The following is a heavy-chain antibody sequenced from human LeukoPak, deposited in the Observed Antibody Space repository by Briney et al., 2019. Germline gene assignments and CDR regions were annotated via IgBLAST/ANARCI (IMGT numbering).Heavy chain of an antibody. D-gene: IGHD2-21*01. CDR3: ARDEKIQEGVQCDW. CDR1: GGTFSSYA. J-gene: IGHJ4*02. CDR2: IIPIFGTA. Sequence: SVKVSCKXSGGTFSSYAISWVRQAPGQGLEWMGRIIPIFGTANYARKFQGRVTITTDESTSTAYMELSSLRSEDTAVYYCARDEKIQEGVQCDWWGQGTLVTVSS. V-gene: IGHV1-69*05.